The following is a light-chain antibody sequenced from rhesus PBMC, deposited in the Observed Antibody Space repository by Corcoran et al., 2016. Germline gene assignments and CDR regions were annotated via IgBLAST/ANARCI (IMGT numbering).Light chain of an antibody. J-gene: IGKJ2*01. CDR1: QSVSSY. CDR2: GAS. Sequence: QVILTQSPATLSLSPGERATLSCRASQSVSSYLAWYRQKPGQAPRLLIYGASSRATGIQDRFSGSGSGTDFTLTISSLEPEDVGVYHCYQHSSGYSFGQGTKVEIK. V-gene: IGKV3-10*01. CDR3: YQHSSGYS.